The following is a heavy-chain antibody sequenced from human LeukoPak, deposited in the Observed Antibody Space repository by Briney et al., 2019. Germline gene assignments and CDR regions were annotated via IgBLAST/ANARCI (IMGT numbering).Heavy chain of an antibody. CDR2: ISSSSSYI. V-gene: IGHV3-21*01. Sequence: GGSLRLSCAASGFTFSSYNMNWVRQAPGKGLEWVSSISSSSSYIYYADSVKGRFTISRDNAKNSLYLQMNGLRAEDTAVYYCAKDYNRAYYYGSGFDYWGQGTLVTVSS. D-gene: IGHD3-10*01. CDR3: AKDYNRAYYYGSGFDY. CDR1: GFTFSSYN. J-gene: IGHJ4*02.